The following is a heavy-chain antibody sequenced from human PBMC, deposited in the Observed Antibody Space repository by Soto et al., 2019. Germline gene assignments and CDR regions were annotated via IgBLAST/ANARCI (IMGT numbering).Heavy chain of an antibody. CDR3: AKDRGSGWSSPLYYFDY. CDR1: GFTFSSYG. D-gene: IGHD6-19*01. CDR2: ISYDGSNK. J-gene: IGHJ4*02. Sequence: PGGSLRLSCAASGFTFSSYGMHWVRQAPGKGLEWVAVISYDGSNKYYADSVKGRFTISRDNSKNTLYLQMNSLRAEDTAVYYCAKDRGSGWSSPLYYFDYWGQGTLVTVSS. V-gene: IGHV3-30*18.